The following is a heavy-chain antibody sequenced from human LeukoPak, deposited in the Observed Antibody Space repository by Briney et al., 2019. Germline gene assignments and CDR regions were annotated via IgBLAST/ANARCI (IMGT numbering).Heavy chain of an antibody. Sequence: PSETLSLTCTVSGGSISSYYWSWIRQPPGKGLEGVGYIYYSGSTNYNPSLKRRVSISVYTSKNQFSLKLSSVPAAATAVYYCARDPEGLGYFDYWGQGTLVTVSS. J-gene: IGHJ4*02. CDR3: ARDPEGLGYFDY. D-gene: IGHD3-16*01. CDR2: IYYSGST. V-gene: IGHV4-59*01. CDR1: GGSISSYY.